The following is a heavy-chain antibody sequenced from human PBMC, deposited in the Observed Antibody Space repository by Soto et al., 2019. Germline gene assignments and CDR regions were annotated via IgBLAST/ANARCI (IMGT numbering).Heavy chain of an antibody. CDR3: ARTKCSGGSCYSWSLDY. CDR1: GGSITTGGYY. V-gene: IGHV4-31*03. CDR2: RYYSEST. J-gene: IGHJ4*02. Sequence: SETLSLTCTVSGGSITTGGYYWSWIRQLPGKGLEWIGHRYYSESTYYNPSLKSRVSISLDTSKNQFSLKLSFVTAADTAMYYCARTKCSGGSCYSWSLDYWGQGTPVTVYS. D-gene: IGHD2-15*01.